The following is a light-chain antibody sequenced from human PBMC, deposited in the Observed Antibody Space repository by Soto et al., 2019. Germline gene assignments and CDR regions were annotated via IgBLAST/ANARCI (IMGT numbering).Light chain of an antibody. J-gene: IGKJ1*01. Sequence: EIVLTRSPGTLSLSPGERATLSCRASQSVSNNYLAWYQQKPGQAPRLLIYGASNRATGIPDRFSGSGSGTDSTLTISRLEPEDFAVYYCQQYGSSGTFGQGTKVDIK. V-gene: IGKV3-20*01. CDR3: QQYGSSGT. CDR1: QSVSNNY. CDR2: GAS.